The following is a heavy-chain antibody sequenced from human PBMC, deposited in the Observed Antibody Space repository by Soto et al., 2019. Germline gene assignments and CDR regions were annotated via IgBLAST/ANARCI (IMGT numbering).Heavy chain of an antibody. V-gene: IGHV1-46*01. J-gene: IGHJ4*02. CDR1: GDTFTTYY. D-gene: IGHD6-19*01. CDR2: INPTGGSP. Sequence: QVDLVQSGAEVKKPGASVRLFCKASGDTFTTYYIHWVRQAPGQGLEWMGLINPTGGSPSYAQKFQGRVTVTRDTSTNTVYLEMSSLKSEDTAVYYCARDAGRSGWHIPDYWGQGTLVTVSS. CDR3: ARDAGRSGWHIPDY.